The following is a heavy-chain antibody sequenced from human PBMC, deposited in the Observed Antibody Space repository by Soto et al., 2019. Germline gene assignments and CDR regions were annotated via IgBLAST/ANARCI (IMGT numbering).Heavy chain of an antibody. J-gene: IGHJ4*02. CDR3: ARESYDSSGYPSGWDD. Sequence: GASVKVSCKASGYTFTSYGISWVRQAPGQGLEWMGWISAYNGNTNYAQKLQGRVTMTTDTSTSTAYMELRSLRSDDTAVYYCARESYDSSGYPSGWDDWGQGTRVTVAS. V-gene: IGHV1-18*01. D-gene: IGHD3-22*01. CDR2: ISAYNGNT. CDR1: GYTFTSYG.